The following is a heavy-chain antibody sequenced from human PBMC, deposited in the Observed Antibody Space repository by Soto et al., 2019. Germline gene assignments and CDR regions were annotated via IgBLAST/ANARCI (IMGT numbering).Heavy chain of an antibody. D-gene: IGHD2-15*01. J-gene: IGHJ4*02. V-gene: IGHV5-51*01. CDR2: IYPGDSDT. Sequence: PGESLKISCKGSGYSCTSYWIGWVRQMPGKGLEWMGIIYPGDSDTRYSPSFQGQVTISADKSISTAYLQWSSLKAPDTAMYYCASTPVRYCSGGSCAPDYWGQGTLVTVSS. CDR1: GYSCTSYW. CDR3: ASTPVRYCSGGSCAPDY.